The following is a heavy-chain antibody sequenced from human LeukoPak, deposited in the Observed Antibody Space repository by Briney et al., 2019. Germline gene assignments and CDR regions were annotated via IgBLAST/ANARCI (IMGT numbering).Heavy chain of an antibody. J-gene: IGHJ4*02. CDR3: ARERYGYRGYFDY. D-gene: IGHD5-24*01. Sequence: SETLSLTCAVYGGSFSGYYWTWIRQPPGKGLEWIGYIYYSGSTNYNPSLKSRVTISVDTSKNQFSLKLSSVTAADTAVYYCARERYGYRGYFDYWGQGILVTVSS. V-gene: IGHV4-59*01. CDR1: GGSFSGYY. CDR2: IYYSGST.